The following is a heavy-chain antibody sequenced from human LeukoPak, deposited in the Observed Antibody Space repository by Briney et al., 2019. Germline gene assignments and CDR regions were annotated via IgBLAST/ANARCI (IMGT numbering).Heavy chain of an antibody. CDR3: ARSAVGTSCCTAVDY. D-gene: IGHD1-26*01. CDR1: GFTFSTYA. Sequence: GGSLRLSCAASGFTFSTYAMTWVRQAPGKGLEWVSGSSTSGDRTYYADSVKGRFTISRDNSKNTLYLQMNSLRAEDTAEYYCARSAVGTSCCTAVDYWGQGPLVTVSS. CDR2: SSTSGDRT. J-gene: IGHJ4*02. V-gene: IGHV3-23*01.